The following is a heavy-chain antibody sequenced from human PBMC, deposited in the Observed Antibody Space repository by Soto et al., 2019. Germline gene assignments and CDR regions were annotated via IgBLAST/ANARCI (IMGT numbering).Heavy chain of an antibody. Sequence: GASVKVSCKASGGTFSSYAISWVRQAPGQGLEWMGGIIPIFGTANYAQKFQGRVTITADKSTSTAYMELSSLRSEDTAVYYCARSQYSSGWSSDYWGQGTLVTVSS. D-gene: IGHD6-19*01. V-gene: IGHV1-69*06. J-gene: IGHJ4*02. CDR3: ARSQYSSGWSSDY. CDR1: GGTFSSYA. CDR2: IIPIFGTA.